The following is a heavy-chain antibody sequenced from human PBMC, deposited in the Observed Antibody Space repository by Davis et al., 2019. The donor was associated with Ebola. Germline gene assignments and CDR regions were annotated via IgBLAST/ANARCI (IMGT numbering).Heavy chain of an antibody. D-gene: IGHD6-13*01. CDR3: AKDIGALPYSSPFDY. V-gene: IGHV3-53*01. CDR2: IYSGGST. J-gene: IGHJ4*02. CDR1: GFTVSSNY. Sequence: GGSLRLSCAASGFTVSSNYMSWVRQAPGKGLEWVSVIYSGGSTYYADSVKGRFTISRDNSKNTLYLQMNSLRAEDTALYYCAKDIGALPYSSPFDYWGQGTLVTVSS.